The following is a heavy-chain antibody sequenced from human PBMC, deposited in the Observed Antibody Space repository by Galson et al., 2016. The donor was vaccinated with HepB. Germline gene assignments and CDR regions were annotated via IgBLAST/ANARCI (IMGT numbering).Heavy chain of an antibody. Sequence: SLRLSCAASGFTVSSNYMSWVRQAPGKGLEWVSVIYSGGSTYYADSGKGRFTISRDNSKNTLYLQMNSLRAEDTAVYYCARGNYGDPFDYWGQGTLVTVSS. CDR3: ARGNYGDPFDY. V-gene: IGHV3-53*01. J-gene: IGHJ4*02. CDR1: GFTVSSNY. D-gene: IGHD4-17*01. CDR2: IYSGGST.